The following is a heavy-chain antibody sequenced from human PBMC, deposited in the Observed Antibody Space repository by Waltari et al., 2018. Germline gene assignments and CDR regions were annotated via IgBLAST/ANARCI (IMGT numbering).Heavy chain of an antibody. CDR1: GFTFSSYS. CDR3: APQPRYDSSGYYPRY. D-gene: IGHD3-22*01. CDR2: SGSSSSYI. J-gene: IGHJ4*02. Sequence: EVQLVESGGGLVKPGGSLRLSCAASGFTFSSYSMNWVRQAPGKGLEWVPSSGSSSSYIYSADSVKGGVTISRDNAKNSLYLQMNSLRAEDTAVYYCAPQPRYDSSGYYPRYWGQGTLVTVSS. V-gene: IGHV3-21*01.